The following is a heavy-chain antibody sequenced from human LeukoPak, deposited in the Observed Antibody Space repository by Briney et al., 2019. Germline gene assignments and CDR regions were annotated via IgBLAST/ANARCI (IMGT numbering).Heavy chain of an antibody. V-gene: IGHV3-66*01. D-gene: IGHD4-17*01. CDR1: GVTVSSNY. CDR3: AKDADDYVSYFDY. J-gene: IGHJ4*02. Sequence: GGSLRLSCAASGVTVSSNYMNWVRQAPGKGLEWVSIIYSGGNTYYADSVKGRFTISRDNSKNTLYLQMNSLRAEDTAVYYCAKDADDYVSYFDYWGQGTLVTVSS. CDR2: IYSGGNT.